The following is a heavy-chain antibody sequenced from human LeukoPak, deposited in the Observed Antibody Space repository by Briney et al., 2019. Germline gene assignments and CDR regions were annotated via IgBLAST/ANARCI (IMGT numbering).Heavy chain of an antibody. CDR3: ARDSSGWYEFDY. CDR2: IGTAGDT. V-gene: IGHV3-13*01. J-gene: IGHJ4*02. Sequence: PGGSLRLSCAASGFTFSSYDMHWVRQATGKGLEWVSAIGTAGDTYYPGSVKGRFTISRENAKNSLYLQMNSLRAGDTAVYYCARDSSGWYEFDYWGQGTLVTVSS. D-gene: IGHD6-19*01. CDR1: GFTFSSYD.